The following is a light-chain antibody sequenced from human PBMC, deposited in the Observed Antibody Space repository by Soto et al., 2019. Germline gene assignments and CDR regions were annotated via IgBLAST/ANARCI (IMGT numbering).Light chain of an antibody. CDR2: EVS. CDR3: AAWDGSLSGHV. V-gene: IGLV2-14*01. J-gene: IGLJ1*01. Sequence: QSVLTQPASVSGSPGQSITISCTGTSSDVGGYNYVSWYQQHPGKAPKLMIYEVSNRPSGVSNRFSGSKSGNTASLTISGLQAEDEADYYCAAWDGSLSGHVFGTGTQLTVL. CDR1: SSDVGGYNY.